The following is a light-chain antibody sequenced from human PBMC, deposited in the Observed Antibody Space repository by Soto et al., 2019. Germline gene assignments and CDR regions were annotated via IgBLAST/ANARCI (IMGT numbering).Light chain of an antibody. CDR2: DAS. V-gene: IGKV3-20*01. CDR1: QSISSNF. Sequence: MVLTQSPGTLSLSPGYGSPLSCRASQSISSNFLAWYQQKRGQAPRLLIYDASNRATGIPARFSGSGSGTEFTLTISSLQSEDFAVYYCQQYGSSPWTFGQGTKVDI. CDR3: QQYGSSPWT. J-gene: IGKJ1*01.